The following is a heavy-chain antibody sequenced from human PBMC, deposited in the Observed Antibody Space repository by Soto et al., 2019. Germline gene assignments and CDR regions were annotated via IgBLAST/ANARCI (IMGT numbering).Heavy chain of an antibody. J-gene: IGHJ4*03. D-gene: IGHD1-7*01. CDR2: ILPVSGTT. CDR1: GGTFSTFP. V-gene: IGHV1-69*13. Sequence: ASVKVSCKSSGGTFSTFPINWVRQAPCQGLEWMGAILPVSGTTNYAQKFQGRVTFSADESTTTAYMEVSSLRSEDTAVYYCARDRTGTTLGYFDYWGQGTTVTVSS. CDR3: ARDRTGTTLGYFDY.